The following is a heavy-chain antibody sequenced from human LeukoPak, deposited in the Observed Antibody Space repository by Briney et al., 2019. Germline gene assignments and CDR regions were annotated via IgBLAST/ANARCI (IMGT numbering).Heavy chain of an antibody. Sequence: GGSLRLSCAASGFTFSDYYMSWIRQAPGKGLEWVSYISSSGSTIYYADSVKGRFTISRDNAKNSLYLQMNSLRAEDTAVYYCAKDPWPSSSPFDYWGQGTLVTVSS. CDR1: GFTFSDYY. D-gene: IGHD6-13*01. V-gene: IGHV3-11*01. CDR3: AKDPWPSSSPFDY. J-gene: IGHJ4*02. CDR2: ISSSGSTI.